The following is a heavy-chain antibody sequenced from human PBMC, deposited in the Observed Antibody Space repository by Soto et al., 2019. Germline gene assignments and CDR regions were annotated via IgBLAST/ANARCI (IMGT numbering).Heavy chain of an antibody. CDR2: IYSGGGI. D-gene: IGHD5-18*01. J-gene: IGHJ3*02. Sequence: EVQLVESGGDLVQPGGSLRLSCAASGFTVSSNYMSWVRQAPGKGLEWVSVIYSGGGIHYADSVKGRFTISRDKSKNTLYLQMNNLRAEDTAVYYCARDGYSYGTTAFDIWGQGTMVPVSS. CDR3: ARDGYSYGTTAFDI. V-gene: IGHV3-66*01. CDR1: GFTVSSNY.